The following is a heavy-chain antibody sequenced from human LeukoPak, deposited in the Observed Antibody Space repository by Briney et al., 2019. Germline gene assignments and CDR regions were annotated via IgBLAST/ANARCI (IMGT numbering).Heavy chain of an antibody. CDR3: ARDPGV. V-gene: IGHV4-61*02. D-gene: IGHD3-10*01. Sequence: SETLSLTCTVSGGSISSGSYYWSWIRQPAGKGLEWIGRIYTSGSTNYNPSLKSRVTISVDTSKNQFSLKLSSVTAADTAVYYCARDPGVWGQGTPVTVSS. CDR1: GGSISSGSYY. CDR2: IYTSGST. J-gene: IGHJ4*02.